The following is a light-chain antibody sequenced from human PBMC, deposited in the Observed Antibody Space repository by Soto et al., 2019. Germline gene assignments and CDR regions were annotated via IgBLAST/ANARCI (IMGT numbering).Light chain of an antibody. J-gene: IGKJ2*01. CDR3: QQSYSSPPT. CDR1: QTISNY. V-gene: IGKV1-39*01. CDR2: TAS. Sequence: DIQMTQSPSSLSASVGDRVTLTCRASQTISNYLNWYQQKPGKAPKLLIYTASSLKSGVPSRFSGSGSGTDFSLIITSLQPEDFATYFCQQSYSSPPTFGQGTRLEIK.